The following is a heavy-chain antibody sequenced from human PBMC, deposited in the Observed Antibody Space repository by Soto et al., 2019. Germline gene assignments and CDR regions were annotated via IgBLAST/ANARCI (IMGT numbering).Heavy chain of an antibody. Sequence: PGGSLRLSCAASGFTFSSYGMHWVRQAPGKGLEWVSYISSSSSTIYYADSVKGRFTISRDNAKNSLYLQMNSLRDEDTAVYYCARESRFLEWLSLNWFDPWGQGTLVTVSS. CDR3: ARESRFLEWLSLNWFDP. CDR1: GFTFSSYG. V-gene: IGHV3-48*02. J-gene: IGHJ5*02. CDR2: ISSSSSTI. D-gene: IGHD3-3*01.